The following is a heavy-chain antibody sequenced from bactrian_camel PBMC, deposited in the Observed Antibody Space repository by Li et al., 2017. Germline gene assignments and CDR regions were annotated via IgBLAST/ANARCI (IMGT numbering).Heavy chain of an antibody. V-gene: IGHV3S53*01. Sequence: QVQLVESGGGSAQAGGSLTLSCTASGYTYSRDCMGWFRQVSGKERELVANIYTGHVTYYTDSVKGRFTISQDNAKNTVYLQMNSLKPEDTAMYYCAADSFCSAVPAGFLYWGQGTQVTVS. CDR1: GYTYSRDC. CDR2: IYTGHVT. J-gene: IGHJ4*01. D-gene: IGHD3*01. CDR3: AADSFCSAVPAGFLY.